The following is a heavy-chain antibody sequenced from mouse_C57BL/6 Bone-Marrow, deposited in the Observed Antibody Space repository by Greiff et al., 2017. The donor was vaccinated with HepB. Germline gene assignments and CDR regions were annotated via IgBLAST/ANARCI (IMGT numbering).Heavy chain of an antibody. Sequence: VQLQQPGAELVKPGASVKLSCKASGYTFTSYWMQWVKQRPGQGLEWIGEIDPSDSYTNYNQKFKGKATLTVDTSSSTAYMQLSSLTSEDSAVYYCARKRSLYYAMDYWGQGTSVTVSS. J-gene: IGHJ4*01. V-gene: IGHV1-50*01. CDR3: ARKRSLYYAMDY. CDR2: IDPSDSYT. CDR1: GYTFTSYW.